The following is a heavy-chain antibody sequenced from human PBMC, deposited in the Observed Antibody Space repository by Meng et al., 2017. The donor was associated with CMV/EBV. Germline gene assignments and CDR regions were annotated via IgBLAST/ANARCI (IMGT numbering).Heavy chain of an antibody. J-gene: IGHJ4*02. CDR2: ISSSSSTI. CDR1: GFTFSSYS. V-gene: IGHV3-48*04. CDR3: ARDFSGYDFNY. Sequence: GGSLRLSCAASGFTFSSYSMNWVRQAPGKGLEWVSYISSSSSTIYYAASVKGRFTIYRDNAKNSLYLRMNSLRAEDTAVYYCARDFSGYDFNYWGQGTLVTVSS. D-gene: IGHD5-12*01.